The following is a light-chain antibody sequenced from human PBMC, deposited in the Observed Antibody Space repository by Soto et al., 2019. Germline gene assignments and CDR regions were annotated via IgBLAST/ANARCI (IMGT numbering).Light chain of an antibody. V-gene: IGKV3-15*01. Sequence: EIVMTQSPATLSISPGERATLSCRASQSVYSNLAWYQQKPGQAPRLLIYGASTRTTGLPPRFSGSGSGTEFTLTISSLQSEDSALYYCQQYKNWPTFGQGTKVDIK. CDR3: QQYKNWPT. J-gene: IGKJ1*01. CDR2: GAS. CDR1: QSVYSN.